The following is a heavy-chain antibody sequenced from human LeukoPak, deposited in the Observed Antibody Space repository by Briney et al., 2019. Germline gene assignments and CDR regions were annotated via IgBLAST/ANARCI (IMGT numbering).Heavy chain of an antibody. CDR2: LYTSGGT. D-gene: IGHD6-6*01. CDR1: GGSVSSYY. V-gene: IGHV4-4*07. Sequence: SETLSLTCTVSGGSVSSYYWSWIRQPAGKGLEWIGRLYTSGGTNYIPSLKGRVTISIDTSKNQFSLKLSSVTAADSAVYYCARLTRLSTSPDRYYLDYWGQGTLVTVSS. J-gene: IGHJ4*02. CDR3: ARLTRLSTSPDRYYLDY.